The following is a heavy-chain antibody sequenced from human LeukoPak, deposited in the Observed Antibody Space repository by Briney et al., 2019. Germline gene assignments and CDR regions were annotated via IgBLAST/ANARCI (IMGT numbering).Heavy chain of an antibody. CDR1: GYSFTSYL. D-gene: IGHD3-16*01. V-gene: IGHV5-51*01. CDR3: ARHPGGAVDI. CDR2: IYPGDSDT. Sequence: GESLKIPFQGSGYSFTSYLIGWVRLMPGEGLGGMGSIYPGDSDTRYSPSFQCQVTISADKSISTASLQWSSLKASDTAMYYCARHPGGAVDIWGQGTLVTVSS. J-gene: IGHJ4*02.